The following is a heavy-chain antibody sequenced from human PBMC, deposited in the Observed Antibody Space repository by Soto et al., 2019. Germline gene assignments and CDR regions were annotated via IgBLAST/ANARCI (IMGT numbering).Heavy chain of an antibody. CDR3: ERRGDYYGSGSYYKY. Sequence: PGESLKISCNGSGYSFTSYWIGWVRQMPGKGLEWMGIIYPGDSDTRYSPSFQGQVTISADKSISTAYLQWSSLKASDTAMYYCERRGDYYGSGSYYKYWGQGTLVTVSS. V-gene: IGHV5-51*01. CDR2: IYPGDSDT. J-gene: IGHJ4*02. D-gene: IGHD3-10*01. CDR1: GYSFTSYW.